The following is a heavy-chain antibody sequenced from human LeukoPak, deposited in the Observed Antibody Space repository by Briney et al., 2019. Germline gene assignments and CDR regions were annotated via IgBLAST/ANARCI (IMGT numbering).Heavy chain of an antibody. V-gene: IGHV4-39*07. Sequence: SETLSLTCTVSGGSISSSSYYWGWIRQPPGKGLEWIGSIYYSGSTYYNPSLKSRVTISVDTSKNQFSLKLSSVTAADTAVYYCARTLRWPGSYYYYYMDVWGKGTTVTVSS. D-gene: IGHD4-23*01. J-gene: IGHJ6*03. CDR3: ARTLRWPGSYYYYYMDV. CDR1: GGSISSSSYY. CDR2: IYYSGST.